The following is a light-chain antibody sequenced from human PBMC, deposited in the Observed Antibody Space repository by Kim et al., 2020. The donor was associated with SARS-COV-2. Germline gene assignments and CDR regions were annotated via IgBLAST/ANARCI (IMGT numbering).Light chain of an antibody. CDR3: QECKGAPWT. J-gene: IGKJ1*01. CDR1: QGIGNC. V-gene: IGKV1-27*01. CDR2: AAS. Sequence: AADGERATRPWQAGQGIGNCWAGNQQKPGKVPKLWIYAASSWQSGVPSGFSESGAGKDFILTIASWRPEDFEVYYCQECKGAPWTFGDGTQVDIK.